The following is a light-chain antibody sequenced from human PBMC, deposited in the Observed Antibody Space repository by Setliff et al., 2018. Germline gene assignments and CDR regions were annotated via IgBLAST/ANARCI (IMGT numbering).Light chain of an antibody. J-gene: IGLJ1*01. V-gene: IGLV2-14*03. Sequence: QSVLTQPASVPGSPGQSITISCSGTSSDVGSYDLVSWYQQHPGKAPKLIIYGVSNRPSGVSSRFSGSKSGNTASLTISGLQAEDEADYYCTAYTSGTTYVFGTGTKV. CDR1: SSDVGSYDL. CDR2: GVS. CDR3: TAYTSGTTYV.